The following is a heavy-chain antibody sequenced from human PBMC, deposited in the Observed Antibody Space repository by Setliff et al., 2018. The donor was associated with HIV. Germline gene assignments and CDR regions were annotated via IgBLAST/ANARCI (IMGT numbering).Heavy chain of an antibody. Sequence: PGESLKISCKGSRYSFTNYWIAWVRQMPGKGLEWMGIIYPIDSDTKYSPSFWGRVTISADKSISTAYLQWSSLKASDTAMYYCARLSGNLAVAGNYYFDYWGQGTLVTVSS. J-gene: IGHJ4*02. CDR3: ARLSGNLAVAGNYYFDY. CDR2: IYPIDSDT. V-gene: IGHV5-51*01. CDR1: RYSFTNYW. D-gene: IGHD6-19*01.